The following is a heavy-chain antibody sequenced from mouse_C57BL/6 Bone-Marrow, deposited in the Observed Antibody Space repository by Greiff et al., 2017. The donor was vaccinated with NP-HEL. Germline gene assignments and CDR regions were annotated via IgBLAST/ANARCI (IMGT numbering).Heavy chain of an antibody. CDR1: GYTFTSYG. CDR3: ARKYYGSSPYWYFDV. Sequence: QVHVKQSGAELARPGASVKLSCKASGYTFTSYGISWVKQRTGQGLEWIGEIYPRSGNTYYNEKFKGKATLTADKSSSTAYMELRSLTSEDSAVYFCARKYYGSSPYWYFDVWGTGTTVTVSS. J-gene: IGHJ1*03. CDR2: IYPRSGNT. D-gene: IGHD1-1*01. V-gene: IGHV1-81*01.